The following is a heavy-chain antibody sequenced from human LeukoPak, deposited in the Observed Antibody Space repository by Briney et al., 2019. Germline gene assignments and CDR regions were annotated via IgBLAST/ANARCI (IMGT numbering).Heavy chain of an antibody. CDR1: GFTFSSYD. D-gene: IGHD4-17*01. Sequence: GGSLRLSCAASGFTFSSYDMHWVRLATGKGLEWVSAIGTAGDTYYPGSVKGRFTISRENAKNSLYLQMNSLRAGDTDVYYCARGGLYGDYGNNFDYWGQGTLVTVSS. CDR3: ARGGLYGDYGNNFDY. J-gene: IGHJ4*02. CDR2: IGTAGDT. V-gene: IGHV3-13*01.